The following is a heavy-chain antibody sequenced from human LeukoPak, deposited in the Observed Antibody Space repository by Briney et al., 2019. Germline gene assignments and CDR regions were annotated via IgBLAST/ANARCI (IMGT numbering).Heavy chain of an antibody. J-gene: IGHJ4*02. Sequence: GASVKVSCTASGYTFTSYYMHWVRQAPGQGLEWMGIINPSGGSTSYAQKFQGRVTMTRDTSTSTVYMELSSLRSEDTAVYYCARDYWDYGAPTQFDYWGQGTLVTVSS. D-gene: IGHD4-17*01. V-gene: IGHV1-46*01. CDR1: GYTFTSYY. CDR3: ARDYWDYGAPTQFDY. CDR2: INPSGGST.